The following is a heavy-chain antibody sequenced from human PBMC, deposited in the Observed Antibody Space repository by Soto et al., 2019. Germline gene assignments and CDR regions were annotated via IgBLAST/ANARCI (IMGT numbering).Heavy chain of an antibody. CDR3: ARRIAVAGTYDH. Sequence: EVHLVESGGGVVQPGGSLRLSCAASGFTFNSYWMHWVRQVPGKGLECVSRIDGDGTTTHYADSVKGRFTISRDNAKNTLYLQMNTLRAEDSAVYLCARRIAVAGTYDHWGQGPLVTVSS. CDR1: GFTFNSYW. CDR2: IDGDGTTT. V-gene: IGHV3-74*01. D-gene: IGHD6-19*01. J-gene: IGHJ4*02.